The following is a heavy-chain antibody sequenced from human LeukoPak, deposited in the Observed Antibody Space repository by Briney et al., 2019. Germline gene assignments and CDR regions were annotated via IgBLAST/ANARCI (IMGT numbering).Heavy chain of an antibody. CDR2: MNPNSGNT. CDR1: GHTFTSYD. J-gene: IGHJ4*02. D-gene: IGHD3-9*01. V-gene: IGHV1-8*01. Sequence: GASVKVSCKASGHTFTSYDINWVRQATGQGLEWMGWMNPNSGNTGYAQKFQGRVTMTRNTSISTAYMELSSLRSEDTAVYYCARDFDWLLSTDYWGQGTLVTVSS. CDR3: ARDFDWLLSTDY.